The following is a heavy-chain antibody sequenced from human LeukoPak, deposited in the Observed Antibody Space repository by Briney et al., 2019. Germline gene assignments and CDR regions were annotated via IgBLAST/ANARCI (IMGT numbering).Heavy chain of an antibody. V-gene: IGHV4-39*07. CDR2: IYYSGST. Sequence: SETLSLTCTVSGGSISSSSYYWGWIRQPPGKGLEWIGSIYYSGSTYYNPSLKSRVTISVDTSKNQFSLKLSSVTAADTAVYYCARERHAGTLWGQGTLVTVSS. CDR1: GGSISSSSYY. J-gene: IGHJ4*02. D-gene: IGHD1-1*01. CDR3: ARERHAGTL.